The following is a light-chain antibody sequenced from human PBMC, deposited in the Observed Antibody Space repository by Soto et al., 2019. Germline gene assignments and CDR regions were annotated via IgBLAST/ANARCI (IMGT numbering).Light chain of an antibody. Sequence: QSVLTQPPSASGTPGQRVSISCSGSNSNIGSNAVNWYQQVPGRAPKLLVYDNNQRPSGVPDRLSGSKSGTSASLAISGLQSEDEADYYCAAWDDWLKAVVFGGGTKLTVL. CDR3: AAWDDWLKAVV. J-gene: IGLJ3*02. CDR2: DNN. V-gene: IGLV1-44*01. CDR1: NSNIGSNA.